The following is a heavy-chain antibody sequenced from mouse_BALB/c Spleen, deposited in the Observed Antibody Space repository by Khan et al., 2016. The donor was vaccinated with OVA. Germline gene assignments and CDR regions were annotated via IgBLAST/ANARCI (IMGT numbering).Heavy chain of an antibody. CDR2: ISYDGSN. CDR1: GYSITSGYY. Sequence: EVQLQESGPGLVKPSQSLSLTCSVTGYSITSGYYWNWIRQFPGNKLEWMGYISYDGSNNYNPSHKNRISITRDTSKNQFFLKLNSVTTEDTATYYIAREGGRGFAYWGQGTLVTVSA. V-gene: IGHV3-6*02. J-gene: IGHJ3*01. D-gene: IGHD3-3*01. CDR3: AREGGRGFAY.